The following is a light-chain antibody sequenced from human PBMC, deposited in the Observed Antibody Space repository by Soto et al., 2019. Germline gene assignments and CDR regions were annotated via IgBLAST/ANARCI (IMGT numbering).Light chain of an antibody. Sequence: EVVLTQSPGTLSLSPGERATLSCRASQSVISTYLAWYQQKPGQPPRLLIYSASSRDTGIPDRFSGSGSGTDFTLTINRLEPEDFAVYYCQHYVSSTRPFGQGTKVEIK. J-gene: IGKJ1*01. CDR2: SAS. CDR1: QSVISTY. CDR3: QHYVSSTRP. V-gene: IGKV3-20*01.